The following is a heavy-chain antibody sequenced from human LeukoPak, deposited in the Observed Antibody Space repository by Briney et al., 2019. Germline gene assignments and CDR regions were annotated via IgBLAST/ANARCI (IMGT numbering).Heavy chain of an antibody. CDR2: IYYTGST. Sequence: SETLSLTCTVSGGSISRSSYYWGWIRQPPGKGLEWIGSIYYTGSTYYNASLQSRVTISIDMSKNQFSLRLSSVTAADTAMYYCVKSGGYGLIDYWGQGTLVTVSS. CDR3: VKSGGYGLIDY. J-gene: IGHJ4*02. CDR1: GGSISRSSYY. V-gene: IGHV4-39*01. D-gene: IGHD6-19*01.